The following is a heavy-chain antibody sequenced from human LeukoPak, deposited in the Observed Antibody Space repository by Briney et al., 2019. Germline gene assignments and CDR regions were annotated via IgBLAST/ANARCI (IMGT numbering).Heavy chain of an antibody. J-gene: IGHJ4*02. CDR3: ARDSDGVLDY. CDR2: IKQDGSEK. Sequence: GSLRLSCAASGFTFTTHWMAGIRQAPGKGLEWVANIKQDGSEKYYVDSVKGRFTISRANAENSLYLQIHRLDAEDPSVYYCARDSDGVLDYWGQGTLVTVSS. CDR1: GFTFTTHW. V-gene: IGHV3-7*04. D-gene: IGHD3-10*01.